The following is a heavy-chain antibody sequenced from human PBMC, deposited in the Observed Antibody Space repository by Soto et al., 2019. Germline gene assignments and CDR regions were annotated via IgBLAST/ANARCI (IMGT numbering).Heavy chain of an antibody. CDR1: GGSFSGYY. CDR2: INHSGST. Sequence: SETLSLTCAVYGGSFSGYYWSWIRRPPGKGLEWIGEINHSGSTNYNPSLKSRVTISVDTSKNQFSLKLSSVTAADTAVYYCASHRKKAARPKYYYYMDVWGKGTTVTVSS. V-gene: IGHV4-34*01. D-gene: IGHD6-6*01. CDR3: ASHRKKAARPKYYYYMDV. J-gene: IGHJ6*03.